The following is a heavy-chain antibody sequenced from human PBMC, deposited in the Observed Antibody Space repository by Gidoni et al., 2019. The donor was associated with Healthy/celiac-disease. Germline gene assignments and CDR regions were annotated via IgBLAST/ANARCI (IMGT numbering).Heavy chain of an antibody. Sequence: QVQLQESGPGLVKPSETLSLTCTVSGGSISSYYWSWIRQPPGKGLEWIGYIYYSGSTNYNPSLKSRVTISVDTSKNQFSLKLSSVTAADTAVYYCAREAWELLGLSSRGFDYWGQGTLVTVSS. CDR1: GGSISSYY. J-gene: IGHJ4*02. CDR3: AREAWELLGLSSRGFDY. CDR2: IYYSGST. D-gene: IGHD1-26*01. V-gene: IGHV4-59*01.